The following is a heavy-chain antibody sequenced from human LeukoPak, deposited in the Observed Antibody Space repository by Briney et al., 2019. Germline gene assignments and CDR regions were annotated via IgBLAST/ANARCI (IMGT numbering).Heavy chain of an antibody. Sequence: SETLSLTCTVSGGSISSSSYYWGWIRQPPGKGLEWIGSMYYSGSTYYNPSLRSRVTISVDTSKNQFSLKLSSVTAADTAVYYCARVPAEFGYDYWGQGTLVTVSS. V-gene: IGHV4-39*01. CDR3: ARVPAEFGYDY. D-gene: IGHD2-2*01. J-gene: IGHJ4*02. CDR1: GGSISSSSYY. CDR2: MYYSGST.